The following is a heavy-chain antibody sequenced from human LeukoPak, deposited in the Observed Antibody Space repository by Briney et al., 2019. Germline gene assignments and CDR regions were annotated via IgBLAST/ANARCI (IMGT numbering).Heavy chain of an antibody. D-gene: IGHD2-15*01. J-gene: IGHJ4*02. CDR2: IYSSGST. Sequence: PPETLSLTCTVSGASFNNYYWNWIRQPAGKGLEWIGRIYSSGSTDYNPSLKSRVTMSVDTSKNQFSLNLTSVTAADSAVYYCARARGRLLLIDYWGQGTLVTVSS. CDR1: GASFNNYY. V-gene: IGHV4-4*07. CDR3: ARARGRLLLIDY.